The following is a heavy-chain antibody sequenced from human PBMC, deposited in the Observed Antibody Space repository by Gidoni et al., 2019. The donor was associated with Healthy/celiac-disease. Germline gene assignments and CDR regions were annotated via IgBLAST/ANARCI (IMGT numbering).Heavy chain of an antibody. CDR1: GGSISSYY. CDR2: IYYSGST. D-gene: IGHD6-19*01. V-gene: IGHV4-59*08. Sequence: QVQLQESGPGLVKPSETLSLTCTVSGGSISSYYWSWIRQPPGKGLEWIGYIYYSGSTNYNPPLKSRVTISVDTSKNQFSLKLSSVTAADTAVYYCARYSSGLVYYFDYWGQGTLVTVSS. J-gene: IGHJ4*02. CDR3: ARYSSGLVYYFDY.